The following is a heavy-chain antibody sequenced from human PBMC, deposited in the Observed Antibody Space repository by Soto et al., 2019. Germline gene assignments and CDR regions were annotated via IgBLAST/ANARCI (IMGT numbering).Heavy chain of an antibody. CDR3: ASEAARYDILTGYYWFDP. J-gene: IGHJ5*02. CDR2: IYYSGST. D-gene: IGHD3-9*01. CDR1: GGSISSYY. V-gene: IGHV4-59*01. Sequence: SETLSLSCTVSGGSISSYYWSWIRQPPGQGLEWIGYIYYSGSTNYNPSLKSRVTISVDTSKNQFSLKLSSVTAADTAVYYCASEAARYDILTGYYWFDPWGQGTLVTVS.